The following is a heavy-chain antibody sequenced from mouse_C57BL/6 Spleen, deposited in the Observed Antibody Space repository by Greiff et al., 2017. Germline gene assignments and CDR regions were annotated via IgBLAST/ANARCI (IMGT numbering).Heavy chain of an antibody. Sequence: QVQLQQSGAELARPGASVRMSCKASGYTFTSYTMHWVKHRPGPGLEWIGYINPSGGYTKYNQKFTDKATLTADKSSSTAYMQLSSLTSEDSAVYYCARATTVVAESWGHGTTLAVST. CDR2: INPSGGYT. CDR3: ARATTVVAES. J-gene: IGHJ2*01. CDR1: GYTFTSYT. D-gene: IGHD1-1*01. V-gene: IGHV1-4*01.